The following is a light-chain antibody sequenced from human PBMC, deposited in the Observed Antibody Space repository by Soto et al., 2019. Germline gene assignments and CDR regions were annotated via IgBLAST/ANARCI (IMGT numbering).Light chain of an antibody. CDR2: LGS. Sequence: DIVMTQSPLSLPVTPGEPASISCRSSQSLLHSNGYSYLDWYLQKPGQSPQLLIYLGSNRASGVPDRFSGSGSGTDFTLKISRVEAEDVGVYYCMQALQTPKFGQGTKVEIK. V-gene: IGKV2-28*01. CDR1: QSLLHSNGYSY. J-gene: IGKJ1*01. CDR3: MQALQTPK.